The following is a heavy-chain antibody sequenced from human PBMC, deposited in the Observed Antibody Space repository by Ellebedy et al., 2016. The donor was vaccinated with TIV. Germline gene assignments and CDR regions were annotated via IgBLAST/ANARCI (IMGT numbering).Heavy chain of an antibody. J-gene: IGHJ6*02. CDR1: GYTFTGYY. D-gene: IGHD2-2*01. CDR2: INPNSGDT. CDR3: ARGCSSISCSGEYYYSMVF. Sequence: AASVKVSCKASGYTFTGYYMHWVRQAPGQGLEWLGWINPNSGDTAYAQKFQGRVTLTRDTSISTAYMELSWLRADDTAVYYCARGCSSISCSGEYYYSMVFWGQGTTVTVSS. V-gene: IGHV1-2*02.